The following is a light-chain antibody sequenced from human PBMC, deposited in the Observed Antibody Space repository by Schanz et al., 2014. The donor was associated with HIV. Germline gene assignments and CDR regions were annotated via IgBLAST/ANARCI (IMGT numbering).Light chain of an antibody. J-gene: IGLJ2*01. CDR2: DVN. CDR3: SSYTSSSTRVV. V-gene: IGLV2-14*03. Sequence: QSALIQPPSVSGPPGQSITISCTGTSSDVGPYKYVSWYQQHPGEAPKLMIFDVNSRPSGVSDRFSGSKSGNTASLTISGLQAEDEADYYCSSYTSSSTRVVFGGGTKLTVL. CDR1: SSDVGPYKY.